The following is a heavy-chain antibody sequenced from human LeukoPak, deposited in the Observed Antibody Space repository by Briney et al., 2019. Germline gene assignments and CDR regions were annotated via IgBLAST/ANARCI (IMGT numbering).Heavy chain of an antibody. J-gene: IGHJ1*01. CDR2: MNPNSGNT. V-gene: IGHV1-8*01. CDR1: GYTFNNYD. D-gene: IGHD2-2*01. Sequence: ASVKVSCKASGYTFNNYDINWVRQAPGQGLEWMGWMNPNSGNTGYAQKFQGRFTLTRETFISTAYMELSSLRSEDTAVYYCARGGIVVVPAASQYFQHWGQGTLVTVSS. CDR3: ARGGIVVVPAASQYFQH.